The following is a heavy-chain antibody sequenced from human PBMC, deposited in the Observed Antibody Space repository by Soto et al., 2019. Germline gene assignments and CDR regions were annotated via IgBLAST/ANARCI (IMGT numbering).Heavy chain of an antibody. V-gene: IGHV4-39*01. Sequence: SETLSLTCTVSGGSISSSSYYWGWIRQPPGKGLKWIGSIYYSGSTYYNPSLKSRVTISVDTSKNQFSLKLSSVTAADTAVYYRARLGLMVRGVKDYFDYWGQGTLVTVSS. CDR3: ARLGLMVRGVKDYFDY. J-gene: IGHJ4*02. CDR2: IYYSGST. D-gene: IGHD3-10*01. CDR1: GGSISSSSYY.